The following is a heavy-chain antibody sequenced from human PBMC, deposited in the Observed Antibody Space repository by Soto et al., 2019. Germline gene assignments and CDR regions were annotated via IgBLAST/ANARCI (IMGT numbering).Heavy chain of an antibody. CDR1: GGTFSSYA. CDR3: AREEGYGPRTYYYGMDV. Sequence: QVQLVQSGAEVKKPGSSVKVSCKASGGTFSSYAISWVRQAPGQGLEWMGGIIPIFGTANYAQKFQGRVTITADESTSTAYMELSSLRSEDTAVYYCAREEGYGPRTYYYGMDVWGQGTTVTVSS. D-gene: IGHD5-18*01. V-gene: IGHV1-69*01. J-gene: IGHJ6*02. CDR2: IIPIFGTA.